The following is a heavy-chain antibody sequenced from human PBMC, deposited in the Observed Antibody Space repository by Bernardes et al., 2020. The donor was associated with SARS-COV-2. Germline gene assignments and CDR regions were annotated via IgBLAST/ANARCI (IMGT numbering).Heavy chain of an antibody. D-gene: IGHD3-16*01. J-gene: IGHJ4*02. V-gene: IGHV3-33*01. CDR3: VSDFGGRTDS. CDR2: IFFDGSNE. CDR1: GFSLSDYG. Sequence: GGSLRLSCEASGFSLSDYGMHWVRQAPGKGLEWVAGIFFDGSNEYYADSVKGRFTISRDNFRNTLFLQMNVVRGEDTATYYCVSDFGGRTDSWSQGTLVTVSS.